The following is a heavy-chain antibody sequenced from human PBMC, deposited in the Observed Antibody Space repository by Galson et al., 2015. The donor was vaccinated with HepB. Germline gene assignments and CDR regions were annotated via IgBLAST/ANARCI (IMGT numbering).Heavy chain of an antibody. V-gene: IGHV1-69*13. J-gene: IGHJ4*02. CDR3: ARDRVWGTYRYNFDY. D-gene: IGHD3-16*02. Sequence: SVKVSCKASGGTFSSYGINWVRQAPGQGLEWMGGIIPIIGTAKYAEKFQGRVTITADDSTSTVYMELSSLRSDDTAVYYCARDRVWGTYRYNFDYWGRGTLVTVSS. CDR2: IIPIIGTA. CDR1: GGTFSSYG.